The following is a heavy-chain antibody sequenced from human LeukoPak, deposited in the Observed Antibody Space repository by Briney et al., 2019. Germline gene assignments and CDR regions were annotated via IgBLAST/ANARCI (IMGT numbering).Heavy chain of an antibody. D-gene: IGHD1-26*01. CDR3: ARQGPTYSGSYEY. Sequence: KVSCKTSGYTFTSYNINWVRQAPGHGLEWMGIIYPGDSDTRYSPSFQGQVTISADKSISTAYLQWSSLKASDTAMYYCARQGPTYSGSYEYWGQGTLVTVSS. CDR2: IYPGDSDT. J-gene: IGHJ4*02. V-gene: IGHV5-51*01. CDR1: GYTFTSYN.